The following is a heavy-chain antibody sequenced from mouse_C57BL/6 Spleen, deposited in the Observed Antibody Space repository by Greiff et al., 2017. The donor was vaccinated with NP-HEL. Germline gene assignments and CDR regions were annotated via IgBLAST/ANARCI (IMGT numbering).Heavy chain of an antibody. V-gene: IGHV1-19*01. CDR2: INPYNGGT. CDR3: ARSTGTWIFDY. J-gene: IGHJ2*01. D-gene: IGHD4-1*02. Sequence: EVQLQQSGPVLVKPGASVKMSCKASGYTFTDYYMNWVKQSHGKSLEWIGVINPYNGGTSYNQKFKGKATLTVDKSSSTAYMELNSLTSWGPAVYYCARSTGTWIFDYWGQGTTLTVSS. CDR1: GYTFTDYY.